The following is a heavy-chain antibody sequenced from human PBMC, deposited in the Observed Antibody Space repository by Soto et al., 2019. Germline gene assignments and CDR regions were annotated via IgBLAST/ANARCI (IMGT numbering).Heavy chain of an antibody. CDR3: AKDSSVWTLDY. CDR1: GFTFSTYG. Sequence: GGSLRLSCASSGFTFSTYGMHWVRQAPGKGLEWVTFISYDGSNKYYADSVKGRFTISRDNSKNTLYLQLNSLRPEDTAVYYCAKDSSVWTLDYWGQGTLVTV. CDR2: ISYDGSNK. J-gene: IGHJ4*02. D-gene: IGHD6-19*01. V-gene: IGHV3-30*18.